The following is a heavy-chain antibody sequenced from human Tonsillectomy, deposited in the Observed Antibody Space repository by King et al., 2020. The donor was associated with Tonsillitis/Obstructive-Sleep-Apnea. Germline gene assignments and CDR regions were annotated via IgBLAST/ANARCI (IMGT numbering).Heavy chain of an antibody. Sequence: QVQLVESGGGVVQPGRSLRLACAASGSTLSSYGMHWVRLAPGKGLEWVAVIWYDGSNKYYADSVKGRFTISRDNSKNTLYLQLNSLRAEDTAVYYCARGILYALYYMDVWGKGTTVIVSS. CDR3: ARGILYALYYMDV. CDR2: IWYDGSNK. V-gene: IGHV3-33*01. J-gene: IGHJ6*03. D-gene: IGHD2-2*02. CDR1: GSTLSSYG.